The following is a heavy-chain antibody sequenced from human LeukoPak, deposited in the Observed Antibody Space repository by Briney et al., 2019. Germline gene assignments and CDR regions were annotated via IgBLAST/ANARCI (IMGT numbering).Heavy chain of an antibody. CDR3: ANLYGEILDY. CDR2: ISSSSSTI. CDR1: GFTFSNYN. V-gene: IGHV3-48*01. D-gene: IGHD4-17*01. J-gene: IGHJ4*02. Sequence: GGSLRLSCAASGFTFSNYNMNWVRLAPGKGLEWVSYISSSSSTIYYADSVKGRFTISRDNAKNSLYLQMNSLRAEDTAVYYCANLYGEILDYWGQGTLVTVSS.